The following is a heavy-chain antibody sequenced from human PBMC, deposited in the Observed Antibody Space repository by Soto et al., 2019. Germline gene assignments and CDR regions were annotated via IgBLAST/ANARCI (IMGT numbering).Heavy chain of an antibody. CDR3: AKCGPYYDRSGYCGGAFDI. Sequence: VVSLRLSCAASGFTFSSYGMHWVRQAPGKGLEWVAVISYDGSNKDYADSVKGRFTISRDNSKNTMYLQMNRLRAEDTAVYYCAKCGPYYDRSGYCGGAFDIWGQGTMVTVSS. J-gene: IGHJ3*02. CDR1: GFTFSSYG. D-gene: IGHD3-22*01. V-gene: IGHV3-30*18. CDR2: ISYDGSNK.